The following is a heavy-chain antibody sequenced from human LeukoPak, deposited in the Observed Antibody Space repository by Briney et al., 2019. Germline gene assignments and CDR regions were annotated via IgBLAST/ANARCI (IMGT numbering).Heavy chain of an antibody. J-gene: IGHJ4*02. CDR2: ISRTSSYI. CDR3: ARVLETDCSGGSCYSGLDY. V-gene: IGHV3-21*01. D-gene: IGHD2-15*01. CDR1: GFTFSSYN. Sequence: GGSLRLSCAASGFTFSSYNMNWVRQAPGKGLEWVSSISRTSSYIYYADSVEGRFTISRDNAQNSLYLQMNSLRVEDTAVYYCARVLETDCSGGSCYSGLDYWGQGTLVTVSS.